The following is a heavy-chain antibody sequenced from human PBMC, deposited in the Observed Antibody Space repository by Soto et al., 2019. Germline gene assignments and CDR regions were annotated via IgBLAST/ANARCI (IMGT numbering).Heavy chain of an antibody. CDR2: ISGSGGST. CDR1: VFTFSSYA. J-gene: IGHJ5*02. V-gene: IGHV3-23*01. CDR3: AKDWRWLVPQAVWFDP. D-gene: IGHD6-19*01. Sequence: HPVGSLRLSCASSVFTFSSYAMSCVRHSPGKGLEWVSAISGSGGSTYYADSVKGRFTISRDNYKNTLYLQMNSLRAEDTAVYYCAKDWRWLVPQAVWFDPWGQRTLVTLSS.